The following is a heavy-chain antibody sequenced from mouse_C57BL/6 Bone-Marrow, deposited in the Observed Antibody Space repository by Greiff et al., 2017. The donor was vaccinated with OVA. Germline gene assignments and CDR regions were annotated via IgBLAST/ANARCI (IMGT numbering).Heavy chain of an antibody. CDR2: INPNYGTT. CDR3: ARSGYGNYNGVAY. D-gene: IGHD2-1*01. Sequence: EVKLMESGPELVKPGASVKISCKASGYSFTDYNMNWVKQSNGKSLEWIGVINPNYGTTSYNQKFKGKATLTVDQSSSTAYMQLNSLTSEDSAVYYCARSGYGNYNGVAYWGQGTLVTVSA. V-gene: IGHV1-39*01. J-gene: IGHJ3*01. CDR1: GYSFTDYN.